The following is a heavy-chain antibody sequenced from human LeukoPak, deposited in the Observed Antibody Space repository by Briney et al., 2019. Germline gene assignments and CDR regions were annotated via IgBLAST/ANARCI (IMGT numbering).Heavy chain of an antibody. Sequence: PGGSLRLSCAASGFTFSSYSMNWVRQAPGKGLEWVSSISSSSSYIYYADSVKGRFTISRDNAKNSLYLQMNSLRAEDTAVYYCASLITMVINNDYWGQGTLVTVSS. CDR2: ISSSSSYI. CDR1: GFTFSSYS. D-gene: IGHD3-10*01. J-gene: IGHJ4*02. V-gene: IGHV3-21*01. CDR3: ASLITMVINNDY.